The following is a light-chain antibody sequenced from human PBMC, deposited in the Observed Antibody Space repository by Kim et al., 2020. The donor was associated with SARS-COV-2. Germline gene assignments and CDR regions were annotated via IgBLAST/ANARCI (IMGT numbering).Light chain of an antibody. Sequence: ASGGERATLTCRASQSVSNYLAWYQQKPGKAPRLLIYGASTWETGIPARFSGSGSGTEFTLTISSLQSEDFAVYYCLQCNNWPWTFGQGTKVDIK. CDR2: GAS. V-gene: IGKV3-15*01. CDR1: QSVSNY. CDR3: LQCNNWPWT. J-gene: IGKJ1*01.